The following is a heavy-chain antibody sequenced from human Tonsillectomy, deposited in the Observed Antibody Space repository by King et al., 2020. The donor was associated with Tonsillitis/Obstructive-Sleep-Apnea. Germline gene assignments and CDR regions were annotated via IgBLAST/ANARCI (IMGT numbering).Heavy chain of an antibody. D-gene: IGHD1-1*01. V-gene: IGHV5-51*01. Sequence: VQLVESGAEVKKPGESLKISCKGSGYNFTSYWIVWVRQMPGKGLEWMGIIYPGDSDSRYSPSFQGQVTISADKSSSTAYLQWSSLKASDTAMYYCARHHSSTGTFDYWGQGTLVTVSS. CDR2: IYPGDSDS. J-gene: IGHJ4*02. CDR3: ARHHSSTGTFDY. CDR1: GYNFTSYW.